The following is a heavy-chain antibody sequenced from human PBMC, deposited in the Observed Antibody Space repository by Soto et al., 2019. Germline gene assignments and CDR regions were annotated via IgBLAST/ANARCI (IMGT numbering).Heavy chain of an antibody. J-gene: IGHJ4*02. V-gene: IGHV4-59*01. CDR1: GGSISSYY. CDR2: IYYSGST. CDR3: ARGGDIVVVPADGVFDY. D-gene: IGHD2-2*01. Sequence: SETLSLTCTVSGGSISSYYWSWIRQPPGKGLERIGYIYYSGSTNYNPSLKSRVTISVDTSKNQFSLKLSSVTAADTVVYYCARGGDIVVVPADGVFDYWGQGTLVTVSS.